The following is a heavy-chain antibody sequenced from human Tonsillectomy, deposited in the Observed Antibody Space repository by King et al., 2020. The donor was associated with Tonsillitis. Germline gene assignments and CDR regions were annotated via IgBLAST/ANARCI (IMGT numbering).Heavy chain of an antibody. J-gene: IGHJ6*03. Sequence: VQLVESGAEVKKPGESLRLSCKASGYRFTNYRINWVRQMPGKGLEWMGTIDPSDSHTNYSPSFQGHVSISVDRSINIVYLHWSSLKASDTAIYYCARPYYYYMDVWGKGTTVTVSS. CDR1: GYRFTNYR. CDR2: IDPSDSHT. V-gene: IGHV5-10-1*03. CDR3: ARPYYYYMDV.